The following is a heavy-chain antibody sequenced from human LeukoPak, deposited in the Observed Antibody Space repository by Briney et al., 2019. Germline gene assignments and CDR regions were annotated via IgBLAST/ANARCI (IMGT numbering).Heavy chain of an antibody. CDR1: GFTFGKYG. J-gene: IGHJ4*02. CDR3: TRQTAAYPLYYFDY. CDR2: IWYDGSNE. Sequence: PGGSLRLSCAASGFTFGKYGMHWVRQAPGKGLEWVAVIWYDGSNEYYADSVKGRFTISRDNSKNTLHLQMNSLRAEDTAVYYCTRQTAAYPLYYFDYWGQGTLVTVSS. D-gene: IGHD6-13*01. V-gene: IGHV3-33*01.